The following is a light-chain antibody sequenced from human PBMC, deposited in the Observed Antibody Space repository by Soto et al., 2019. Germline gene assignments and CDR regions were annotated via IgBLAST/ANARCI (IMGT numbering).Light chain of an antibody. CDR1: QSVSSN. CDR2: GAS. V-gene: IGKV3-15*01. J-gene: IGKJ3*01. Sequence: EIVMTQSPGTLSVSPGERAILSCRASQSVSSNLAWYQQTPGQTPRLLIYGASTRATGIPARFSGSVSGTECPLTISSLQSEDFAVYYCQQYKNWPPFTFGPGTKVDIK. CDR3: QQYKNWPPFT.